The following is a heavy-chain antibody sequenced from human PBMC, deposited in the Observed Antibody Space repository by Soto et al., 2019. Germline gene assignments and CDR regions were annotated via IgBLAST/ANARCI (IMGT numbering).Heavy chain of an antibody. V-gene: IGHV1-18*01. J-gene: IGHJ4*02. D-gene: IGHD3-22*01. CDR3: ARWPTDYYDNSANYFLDY. CDR2: ISTYNGNT. CDR1: GYAFITYG. Sequence: QVQLVQSGAEVKKTGASVKVSCKASGYAFITYGVSWVRQAPGQGLDWLGWISTYNGNTRYAERLQGRVTMTTDTTTNTAYMELRNLRSDDTAVYYCARWPTDYYDNSANYFLDYWGQGTLVTVSS.